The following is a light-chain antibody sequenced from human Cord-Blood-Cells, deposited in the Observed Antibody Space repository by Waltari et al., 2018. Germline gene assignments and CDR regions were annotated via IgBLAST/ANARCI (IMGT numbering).Light chain of an antibody. V-gene: IGLV2-14*01. CDR1: SSDVGGYNY. CDR2: DVS. Sequence: QSALTQPASVSGSPGQSITISCTRTSSDVGGYNYVSWYQQHPGKAPKLMIYDVSNRASGVYKRFSGSKSGNTASLTISGLQAENEADYYCSSYTSSSTLVFGGGTKLTVL. CDR3: SSYTSSSTLV. J-gene: IGLJ2*01.